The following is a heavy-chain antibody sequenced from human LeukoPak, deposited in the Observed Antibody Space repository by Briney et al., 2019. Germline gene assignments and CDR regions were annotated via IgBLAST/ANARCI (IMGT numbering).Heavy chain of an antibody. CDR2: IKQDGSEK. D-gene: IGHD3-9*01. CDR3: ARGLRYFDWLPLPPDY. J-gene: IGHJ4*02. Sequence: GGSLRLSCAASGFTFSSYWMSWVRQAPGKGLEWVANIKQDGSEKYYVDSVKGRFTISRDNAKNSLYLQMNSLRAEDTAVYYCARGLRYFDWLPLPPDYWGQGTLVTVPS. CDR1: GFTFSSYW. V-gene: IGHV3-7*01.